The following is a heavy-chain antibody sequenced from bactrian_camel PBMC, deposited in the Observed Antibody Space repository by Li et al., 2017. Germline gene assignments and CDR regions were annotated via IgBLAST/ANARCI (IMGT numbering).Heavy chain of an antibody. J-gene: IGHJ4*01. V-gene: IGHV3S40*01. CDR2: IHRGGTIT. Sequence: DVQLVESGGGSVQAGSALRLSCAASGTSYRGNCMGWFRQAPGKGLEWISVIHRGGTITYYADSVKGRFTISRDNAQNMVYLQLNSLKTEDTALYYCVRDDIYNRDGTDYFAWAWVVGARGPRSPSP. D-gene: IGHD2*01. CDR3: VRDDIYNRDGTDYFAWAWVV. CDR1: GTSYRGNC.